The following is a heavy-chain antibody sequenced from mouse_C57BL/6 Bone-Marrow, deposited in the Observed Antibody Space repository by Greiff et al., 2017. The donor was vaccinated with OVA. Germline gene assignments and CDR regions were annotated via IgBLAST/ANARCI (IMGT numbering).Heavy chain of an antibody. CDR3: ARSSITTVADY. J-gene: IGHJ2*01. Sequence: VQLQQSGPELVKPGASVKISCKASGYAFSSSWMNWVKQRPGKGLEWIGRIYPGDGDTNYNGKFKGKATLTADKSSSTAYMQLSSLTSEDSAVYLCARSSITTVADYWGQGTTLTVSS. V-gene: IGHV1-82*01. D-gene: IGHD1-1*01. CDR2: IYPGDGDT. CDR1: GYAFSSSW.